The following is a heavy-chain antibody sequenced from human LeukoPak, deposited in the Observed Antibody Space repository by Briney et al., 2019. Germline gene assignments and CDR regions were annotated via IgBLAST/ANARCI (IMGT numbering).Heavy chain of an antibody. V-gene: IGHV3-30-3*01. D-gene: IGHD3-22*01. CDR2: ISYDGSNK. Sequence: PGKSLRLSCAASGFTFSTYAMHWVRQAPGKGLEWVAVISYDGSNKYYADSVKGRFTISRDNSKNTLYLQMNSLRPEDTAVYYCARGPVIVVDAEHTFDYWGQGTLVTVSS. CDR1: GFTFSTYA. J-gene: IGHJ4*02. CDR3: ARGPVIVVDAEHTFDY.